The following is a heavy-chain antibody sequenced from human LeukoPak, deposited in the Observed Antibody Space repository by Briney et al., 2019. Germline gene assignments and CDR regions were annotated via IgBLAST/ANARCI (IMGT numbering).Heavy chain of an antibody. D-gene: IGHD1-26*01. CDR2: IVPIFGTA. J-gene: IGHJ5*02. Sequence: ASVKVSCKASGGTFSSYAISWVRQVPGQGLEWMGRIVPIFGTANYAQKFQGRVTITTDESTSTAYMELSSLRSEDTAVYYCARDLSGSYLYNWFDPWGQGTPVTVPS. V-gene: IGHV1-69*05. CDR3: ARDLSGSYLYNWFDP. CDR1: GGTFSSYA.